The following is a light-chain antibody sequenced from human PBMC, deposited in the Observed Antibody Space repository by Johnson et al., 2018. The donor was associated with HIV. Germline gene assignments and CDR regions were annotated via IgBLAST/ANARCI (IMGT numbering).Light chain of an antibody. Sequence: QSVLTQPPSVSAAPGQKVTISCSGSSSNIGNNYVSWYQQLPGTAPKLLIYKNNKRPSGIPDRFSGSKSGTSATLGITGLQTGDEADYYCGTWDSSLSPGGVFGTGTKVTV. J-gene: IGLJ1*01. CDR3: GTWDSSLSPGGV. CDR1: SSNIGNNY. V-gene: IGLV1-51*02. CDR2: KNN.